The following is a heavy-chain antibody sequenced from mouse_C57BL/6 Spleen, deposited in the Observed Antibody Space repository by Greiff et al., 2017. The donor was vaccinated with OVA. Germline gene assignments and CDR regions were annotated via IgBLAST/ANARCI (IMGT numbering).Heavy chain of an antibody. CDR2: TYWDDDK. CDR3: ARREMDYYAMDY. CDR1: GFSLSTSGMG. Sequence: QVTLKESGPGILQSSQTLSLTCSFSGFSLSTSGMGVSWIRQPSGKGLEWLAHTYWDDDKRYNPFLKSRPIISKATSRNQVFLKITSVDTADTATYYCARREMDYYAMDYWGQGTSVTVSA. V-gene: IGHV8-12*01. J-gene: IGHJ4*01.